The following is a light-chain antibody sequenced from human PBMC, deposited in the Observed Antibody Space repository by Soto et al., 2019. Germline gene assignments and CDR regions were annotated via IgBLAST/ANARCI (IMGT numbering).Light chain of an antibody. Sequence: EIVMTQSQATLSVSPGERATLSCRASQSVSGKLAWYQQKPGQAPRLLIYGASTRATGVPARFSGSGSGTDFTLTISSLQSADFAVYYCQQYNSWPPNTFGPGTKVDV. V-gene: IGKV3-15*01. CDR1: QSVSGK. CDR2: GAS. J-gene: IGKJ3*01. CDR3: QQYNSWPPNT.